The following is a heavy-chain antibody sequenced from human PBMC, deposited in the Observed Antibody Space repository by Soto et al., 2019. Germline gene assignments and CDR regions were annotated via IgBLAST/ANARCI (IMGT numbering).Heavy chain of an antibody. J-gene: IGHJ3*02. CDR2: IYYSGST. CDR3: ARDGYCSGGSCFHDAFDI. CDR1: GGSISSYY. V-gene: IGHV4-59*01. D-gene: IGHD2-15*01. Sequence: PSETLSLTCTVSGGSISSYYWSWIRQPPGKGLEWIGYIYYSGSTNYNPSLKSRVTISVDTSKNQFSLKLSSVTAADTAVYYCARDGYCSGGSCFHDAFDIWGQGTMVTVSS.